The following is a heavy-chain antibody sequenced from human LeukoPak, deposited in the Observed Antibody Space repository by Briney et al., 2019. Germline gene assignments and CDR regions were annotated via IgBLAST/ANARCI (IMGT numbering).Heavy chain of an antibody. CDR1: GFTFSSYW. D-gene: IGHD3-22*01. J-gene: IGHJ1*01. CDR3: ARAPSEIGGYYPEYFRH. V-gene: IGHV3-74*01. Sequence: PGGSLRLSCAASGFTFSSYWMHWVRQAPGKGLVWVSRIKSDGSARYADSVKSRFTASRDNAKNTVSLQMNSLRAEDTGVYYCARAPSEIGGYYPEYFRHWGQGTLVIVSS. CDR2: IKSDGSA.